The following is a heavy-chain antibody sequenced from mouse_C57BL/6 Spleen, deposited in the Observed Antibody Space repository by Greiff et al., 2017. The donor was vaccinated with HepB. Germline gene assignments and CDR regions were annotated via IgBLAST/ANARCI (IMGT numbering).Heavy chain of an antibody. V-gene: IGHV1-53*01. CDR1: GYTFTSYW. J-gene: IGHJ1*03. CDR3: ARRGYDGYYEYFDV. Sequence: QVHVKQPGTELVKPGASVKLSCKASGYTFTSYWMHWVKQRPGQGLEWIGNINPSNGGTNYNEKFKSKATLTVDKSSSTAYMQLSSLTSEDSAVYYCARRGYDGYYEYFDVWGTGTTVTVSS. CDR2: INPSNGGT. D-gene: IGHD2-3*01.